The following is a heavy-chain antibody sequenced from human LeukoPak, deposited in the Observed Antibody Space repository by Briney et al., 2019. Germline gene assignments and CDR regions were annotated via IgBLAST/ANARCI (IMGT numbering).Heavy chain of an antibody. CDR1: GYTFIDYY. CDR2: IHPNTGAT. D-gene: IGHD5-12*01. Sequence: GASVKVSCKTSGYTFIDYYLHWVRQAPGQGLEWVGWIHPNTGATHHAQKFQGRLTMTRDTSISTVYMELTRLRSDDTAVYYCARDMGRYSGYDYDYWGQGTLVTASS. J-gene: IGHJ4*02. CDR3: ARDMGRYSGYDYDY. V-gene: IGHV1-2*02.